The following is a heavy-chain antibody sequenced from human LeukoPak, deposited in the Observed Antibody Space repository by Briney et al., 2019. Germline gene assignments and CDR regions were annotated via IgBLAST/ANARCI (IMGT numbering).Heavy chain of an antibody. CDR3: AKGEGITGTATPDY. D-gene: IGHD1-20*01. V-gene: IGHV3-30*18. CDR1: VFTFSNYG. CDR2: MSHDGNNK. J-gene: IGHJ4*02. Sequence: GGSLRLSCAPSVFTFSNYGMHWVRQAPGKGLEWMSVMSHDGNNKNDADSVKGRFTISRDNSKNTLFLQMNSLRAEDTAVYYCAKGEGITGTATPDYWGQGTLLSVSS.